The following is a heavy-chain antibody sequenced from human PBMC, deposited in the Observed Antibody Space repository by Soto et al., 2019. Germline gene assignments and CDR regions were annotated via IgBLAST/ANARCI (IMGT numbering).Heavy chain of an antibody. D-gene: IGHD4-17*01. J-gene: IGHJ4*02. CDR3: ARGDTVRNGRFDY. CDR1: GGTFSSYA. V-gene: IGHV1-69*12. CDR2: IIPIFGTA. Sequence: QVQLVQSGAEVKKPGSSVKVSCQASGGTFSSYAISWVRQAPGQGLEWMGGIIPIFGTASYAQKFQGRVMITADESTSTANMEVSSLRSDDTAVYYCARGDTVRNGRFDYWGQGTLVTVSS.